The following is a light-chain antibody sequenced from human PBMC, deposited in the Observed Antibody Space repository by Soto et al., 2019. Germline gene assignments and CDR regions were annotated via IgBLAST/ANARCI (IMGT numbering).Light chain of an antibody. Sequence: DIQMTQPPSTLSGSVGDRVTITCRASQTISSWLAWYQQKPGKAPKLLIYKASTLKSGVPSRFSGSGSGTEFTLTISGLQPDDFASYCCQHYNSYSETFGQGTKVELK. CDR2: KAS. CDR3: QHYNSYSET. V-gene: IGKV1-5*03. CDR1: QTISSW. J-gene: IGKJ1*01.